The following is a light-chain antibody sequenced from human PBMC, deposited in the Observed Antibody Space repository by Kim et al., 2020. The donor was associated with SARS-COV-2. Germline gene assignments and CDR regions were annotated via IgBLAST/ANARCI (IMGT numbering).Light chain of an antibody. V-gene: IGLV2-14*03. CDR1: SSDIGIYSF. J-gene: IGLJ1*01. CDR2: DVS. CDR3: SSYASVSTYV. Sequence: QSVLAQPASVSGSPGQSITISCIGTSSDIGIYSFVYWYQQHSGKAPKLVIYDVSHRPSGISNRFSGSKSGNTASLTISGLQAEDEADYYCSSYASVSTYVFGPGTKVTVL.